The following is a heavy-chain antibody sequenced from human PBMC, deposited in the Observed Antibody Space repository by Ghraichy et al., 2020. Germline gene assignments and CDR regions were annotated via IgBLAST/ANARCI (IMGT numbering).Heavy chain of an antibody. D-gene: IGHD1-26*01. CDR1: GYTFTSYG. CDR3: ARDKEWELQINYFDY. J-gene: IGHJ4*02. V-gene: IGHV1-18*01. CDR2: ISAYNGNT. Sequence: ASVKVSCKASGYTFTSYGISWVRQAPGQGLEWMGWISAYNGNTNYAQKLQGRVTMTTDTSTSTAYMELRSLRSDDTAVYYCARDKEWELQINYFDYWGQGTLVTVSS.